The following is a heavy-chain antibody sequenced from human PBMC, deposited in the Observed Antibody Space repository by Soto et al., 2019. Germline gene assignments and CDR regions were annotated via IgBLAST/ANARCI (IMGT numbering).Heavy chain of an antibody. J-gene: IGHJ4*02. D-gene: IGHD6-6*01. CDR1: GGTFSSYA. CDR3: ARGGSSSGGADY. CDR2: IIPIFGTA. V-gene: IGHV1-69*01. Sequence: QVQLVQSGAEVKKPGSSVKVSCKASGGTFSSYAISWVRQAPGQGLEWMGGIIPIFGTANYAQKFQGRVTITADESASTAYMELSSRRAADTAVYYCARGGSSSGGADYWGQGTLVTVSS.